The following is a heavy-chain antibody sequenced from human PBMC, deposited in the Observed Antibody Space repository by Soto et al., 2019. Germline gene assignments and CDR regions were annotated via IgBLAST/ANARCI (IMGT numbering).Heavy chain of an antibody. J-gene: IGHJ6*02. CDR1: GGSISSGDYY. D-gene: IGHD5-12*01. CDR2: IYYSGGT. V-gene: IGHV4-30-4*01. CDR3: AREIRGYSGYVSYYGMDV. Sequence: SETLSLTCTVSGGSISSGDYYWSWIRQPPGKGLEWIGYIYYSGGTYYNPSLKSRVTISVDTSKNQFSLKLSSVTAADTAVYYCAREIRGYSGYVSYYGMDVWGQGTTVTV.